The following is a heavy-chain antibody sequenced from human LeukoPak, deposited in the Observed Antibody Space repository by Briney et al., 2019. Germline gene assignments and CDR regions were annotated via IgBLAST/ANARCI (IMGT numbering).Heavy chain of an antibody. Sequence: ASVKVSCKASGYTFTSYYMHWVRQAPGQGLEWVGIINPSGGSTSYAQKFQGRVTMTRDTSTSTVYMELSSLRSEDTAVYYCARAYSGYSSGWYRSGYGMDVWGQGTTVTASS. CDR3: ARAYSGYSSGWYRSGYGMDV. D-gene: IGHD6-19*01. V-gene: IGHV1-46*01. J-gene: IGHJ6*02. CDR2: INPSGGST. CDR1: GYTFTSYY.